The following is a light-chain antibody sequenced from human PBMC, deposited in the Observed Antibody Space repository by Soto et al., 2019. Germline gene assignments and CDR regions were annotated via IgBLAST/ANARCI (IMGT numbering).Light chain of an antibody. Sequence: AIQMTQSPSSLSASVGDRVTMTCPASQGINDELAWYQQKPGKAPKLLIYAASNLHSGVPSRFSGSGSGTDFALTISSLQPEDFATYFCLHDYNYPPTFGQGTKVE. CDR2: AAS. CDR1: QGINDE. V-gene: IGKV1-6*01. J-gene: IGKJ1*01. CDR3: LHDYNYPPT.